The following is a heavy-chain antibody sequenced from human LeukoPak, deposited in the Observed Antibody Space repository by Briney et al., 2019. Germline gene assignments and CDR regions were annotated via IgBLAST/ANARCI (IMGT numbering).Heavy chain of an antibody. D-gene: IGHD5-12*01. J-gene: IGHJ4*02. CDR3: ARDLSGYDLRRDYFDY. CDR2: INTNTGNP. CDR1: GYTFTSYA. Sequence: ASVKVSCKASGYTFTSYAMNWVRQAPGQGLEWMGWINTNTGNPTYAQGFTGRFVFSLDTSVSTAYLQISSLKAEDTAVYYCARDLSGYDLRRDYFDYWGQGTLVTVSS. V-gene: IGHV7-4-1*02.